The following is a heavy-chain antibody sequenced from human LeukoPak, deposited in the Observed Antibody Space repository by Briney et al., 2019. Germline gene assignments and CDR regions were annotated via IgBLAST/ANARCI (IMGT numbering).Heavy chain of an antibody. CDR2: INPTNGVT. D-gene: IGHD2-15*01. CDR3: ASPSHYCSGGSCLSNWFDP. CDR1: GYTFTGYY. V-gene: IGHV1-2*06. Sequence: GALVKVSCKASGYTFTGYYIHWVRQAPGQGLEWMGRINPTNGVTDYAQRFQGRVTMTRDTSISTAYMELTSLRSDDTAVYYCASPSHYCSGGSCLSNWFDPWGQGTLVTVAS. J-gene: IGHJ5*02.